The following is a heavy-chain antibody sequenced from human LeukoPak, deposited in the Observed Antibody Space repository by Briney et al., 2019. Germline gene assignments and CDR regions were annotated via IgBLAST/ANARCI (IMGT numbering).Heavy chain of an antibody. J-gene: IGHJ4*02. CDR3: ARSPVNYDSTGSRIRPPRPMSLDFDN. D-gene: IGHD3-22*01. CDR2: VYYSGST. V-gene: IGHV4-59*08. CDR1: GGSISNYY. Sequence: SETLSLTCTVSGGSISNYYWSWIRQPPGKGLEWIGYVYYSGSTNYNPSLKSRVTISVATSKNQFSLKLTPVPATDTAVYHCARSPVNYDSTGSRIRPPRPMSLDFDNWGQGTLVTVSS.